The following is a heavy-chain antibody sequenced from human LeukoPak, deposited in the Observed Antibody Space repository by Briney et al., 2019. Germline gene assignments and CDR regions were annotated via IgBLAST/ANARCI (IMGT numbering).Heavy chain of an antibody. J-gene: IGHJ4*02. D-gene: IGHD6-19*01. CDR3: ARDKETSGWLN. CDR1: GFTFDDYA. V-gene: IGHV3-43*02. Sequence: PGGSLRLSCAASGFTFDDYAMHWVRHAPGKGLEWVSFITGDGGGTYYADSVKGRFTISRDNSKHSLYLLMNSLRTEDTAFYYCARDKETSGWLNWGQGTLVTVSS. CDR2: ITGDGGGT.